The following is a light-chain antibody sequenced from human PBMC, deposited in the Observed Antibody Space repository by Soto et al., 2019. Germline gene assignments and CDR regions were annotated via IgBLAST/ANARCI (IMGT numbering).Light chain of an antibody. J-gene: IGLJ1*01. CDR2: EVS. CDR1: SSDVGGYNS. V-gene: IGLV2-14*01. CDR3: SSYTSISTYV. Sequence: QSALTQPASVSGSPGQSITISCTGTSSDVGGYNSVSWYQQHPGKAPKLMIYEVSNRPSGVSNRFSGSKSGNTASLTISGLQAEDEADYYCSSYTSISTYVFGTGTKLTVL.